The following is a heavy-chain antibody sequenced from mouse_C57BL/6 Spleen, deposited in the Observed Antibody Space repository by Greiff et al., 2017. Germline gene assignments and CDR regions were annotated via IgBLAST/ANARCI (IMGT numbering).Heavy chain of an antibody. D-gene: IGHD1-1*01. CDR1: GFTFSSYG. CDR2: ISSGGSYT. CDR3: ARQRGITTVVSYWYFDV. J-gene: IGHJ1*03. Sequence: EVMLVESGGDLVKPGGSLKLSCAASGFTFSSYGMSWVRQTPDKRLEWVATISSGGSYTYYPDSVKGRFTISRDNAKNTLYLQMSSLKSEDTAMYYCARQRGITTVVSYWYFDVWGTGTTVTVSS. V-gene: IGHV5-6*01.